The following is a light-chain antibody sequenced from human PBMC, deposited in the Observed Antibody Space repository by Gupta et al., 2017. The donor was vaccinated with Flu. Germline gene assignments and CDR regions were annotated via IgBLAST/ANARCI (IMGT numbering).Light chain of an antibody. Sequence: DIQMTHSSSSLSASVGDRVTITCRTSQSISGYLNWYRQKPGMAPELLISAASSLQSGVPSRFSGSGSGTEFTLTISSLQPEDFATYYCQQSSNIPLTFGGGTKVEI. CDR2: AAS. J-gene: IGKJ4*01. CDR3: QQSSNIPLT. CDR1: QSISGY. V-gene: IGKV1-39*01.